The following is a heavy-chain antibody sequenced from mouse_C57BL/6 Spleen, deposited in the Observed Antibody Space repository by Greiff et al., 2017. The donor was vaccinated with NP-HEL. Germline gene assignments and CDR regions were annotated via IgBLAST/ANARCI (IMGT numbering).Heavy chain of an antibody. J-gene: IGHJ2*01. D-gene: IGHD1-1*01. V-gene: IGHV1-15*01. CDR2: IDPETGGT. CDR1: GYTFTDYE. Sequence: VHLVESGAELVRPGASVTLSCKASGYTFTDYEMHWVKQTPVHGLEWIGAIDPETGGTAYNQKFKGKAILTADKSSSTAYMELRSLTSEDSAVYYCTRRDYYDGSSYDWGQGTTLTVSS. CDR3: TRRDYYDGSSYD.